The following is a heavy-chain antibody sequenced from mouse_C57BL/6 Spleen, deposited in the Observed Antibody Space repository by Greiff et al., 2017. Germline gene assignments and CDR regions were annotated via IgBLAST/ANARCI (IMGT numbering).Heavy chain of an antibody. V-gene: IGHV1-82*01. Sequence: VQLQQSGPELVKPGASVKISCKASGYAFSSSWMNWVKQRPGKGLEWIGRIYPGDGDTNYNGKFKGKATLTADKSSSTAYMQLSSLTSEDSAVYFCARRRATMADGYFDVWGTGTTVTVSS. J-gene: IGHJ1*03. CDR1: GYAFSSSW. D-gene: IGHD2-1*01. CDR3: ARRRATMADGYFDV. CDR2: IYPGDGDT.